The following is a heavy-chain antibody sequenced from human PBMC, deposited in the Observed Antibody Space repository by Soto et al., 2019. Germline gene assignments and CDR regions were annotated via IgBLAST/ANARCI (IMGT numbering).Heavy chain of an antibody. Sequence: ASVKVSCKTSGYTFTTCGVSWVRQAPGQGLEWMGWISDYNGNTNYAQKPQGRVTMTTDTTTSTAYMERRGLRSDDTAVYYCARDQYYYGSGSYSISWFDPWGQGTLVTVSS. CDR3: ARDQYYYGSGSYSISWFDP. D-gene: IGHD3-10*01. CDR2: ISDYNGNT. V-gene: IGHV1-18*04. CDR1: GYTFTTCG. J-gene: IGHJ5*02.